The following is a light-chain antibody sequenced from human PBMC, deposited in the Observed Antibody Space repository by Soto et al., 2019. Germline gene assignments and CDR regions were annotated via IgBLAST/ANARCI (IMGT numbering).Light chain of an antibody. CDR1: QSISSY. CDR3: QQSNSTPLT. CDR2: AAS. V-gene: IGKV1-39*01. J-gene: IGKJ2*01. Sequence: DIPMTQSPSSLSAFVGDRVTITCRASQSISSYLNWYQQKPGNAPKLLIYAASSLHSGVPSRFSGSGSGTDFTLTISSLQPEDFATYYCQQSNSTPLTFGAGTKLEIK.